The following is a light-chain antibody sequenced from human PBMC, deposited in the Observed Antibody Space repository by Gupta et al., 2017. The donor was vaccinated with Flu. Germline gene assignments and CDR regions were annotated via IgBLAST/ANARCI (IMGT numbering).Light chain of an antibody. J-gene: IGKJ2*01. CDR2: GAS. Sequence: EIVMTQSPATLSVSPGEGATLSCRASQRVGSNLAWYRQKPGQAPRLLIFGASTRATGIPGRFSGSGSGTXFTLTIXSLQSEDFAVYYCQQENNWPNIFGXGTKLEIK. CDR1: QRVGSN. CDR3: QQENNWPNI. V-gene: IGKV3-15*01.